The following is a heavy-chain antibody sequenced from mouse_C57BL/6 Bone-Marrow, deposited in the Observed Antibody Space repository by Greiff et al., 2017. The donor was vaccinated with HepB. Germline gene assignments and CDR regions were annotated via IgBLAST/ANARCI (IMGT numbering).Heavy chain of an antibody. CDR3: ARHAQLLRSWYFDV. D-gene: IGHD1-1*01. CDR1: GFTFSSYG. CDR2: ISSGGSYT. V-gene: IGHV5-6*01. J-gene: IGHJ1*03. Sequence: EVQLVESGGDLVKPGGSLKLSCAASGFTFSSYGMSWVRQTPDKRLEWVATISSGGSYTYYPDSVKGRFTISRDNAKNTLYLQMSSLKSEDTAMYYCARHAQLLRSWYFDVWGTGTTVTVSS.